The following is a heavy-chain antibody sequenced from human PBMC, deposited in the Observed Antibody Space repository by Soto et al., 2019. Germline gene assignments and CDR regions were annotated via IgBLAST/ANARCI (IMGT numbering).Heavy chain of an antibody. V-gene: IGHV1-18*01. CDR2: ISAYNGNT. Sequence: GPSVKVSCKASGYTFTSYGISWVRQAPVQGLEWMGWISAYNGNTNYAQKLQGRVTMTTDTSTSTAYMELRSLRSDDTAVYYCARHVGTRIQFPCLDVWGKGITVTGSS. J-gene: IGHJ6*04. D-gene: IGHD5-18*01. CDR1: GYTFTSYG. CDR3: ARHVGTRIQFPCLDV.